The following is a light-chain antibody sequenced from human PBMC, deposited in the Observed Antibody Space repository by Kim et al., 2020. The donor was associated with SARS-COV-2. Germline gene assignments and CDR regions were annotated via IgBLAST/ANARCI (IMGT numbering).Light chain of an antibody. Sequence: SPGERATLSCRASQSVSSNFAWYQQKPGQAPRRLIYGASTRATGIPARFSGSGSGTEFTLTISSRQSEDFAVYYCQQYNNWPPITFGQGTRLEIK. CDR1: QSVSSN. V-gene: IGKV3-15*01. CDR2: GAS. CDR3: QQYNNWPPIT. J-gene: IGKJ5*01.